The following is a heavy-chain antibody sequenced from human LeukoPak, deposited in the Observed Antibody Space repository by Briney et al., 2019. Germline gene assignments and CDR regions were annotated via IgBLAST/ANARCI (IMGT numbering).Heavy chain of an antibody. CDR3: ARKGDAYGSDSYFYMDV. V-gene: IGHV3-21*01. J-gene: IGHJ6*03. CDR1: GFTFSFYS. Sequence: GGSLRLSCEASGFTFSFYSMNCVREAPGEGLWCVSSISSSGNSMYYADSVKGRFTISRDNAKNSLFLQMNSLRAEDTAVYYCARKGDAYGSDSYFYMDVWGKGTAVTVSS. CDR2: ISSSGNSM. D-gene: IGHD5-24*01.